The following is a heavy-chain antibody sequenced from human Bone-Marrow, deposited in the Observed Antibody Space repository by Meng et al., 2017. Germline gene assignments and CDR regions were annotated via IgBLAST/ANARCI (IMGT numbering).Heavy chain of an antibody. CDR3: GRVSGTSWSRIYIDY. V-gene: IGHV3-72*01. J-gene: IGHJ4*02. D-gene: IGHD6-13*01. CDR2: TRNKANGYRT. CDR1: GFTFSDHY. Sequence: GGSLRLSCAASGFTFSDHYMDWVRQAPGKGLEWVGRTRNKANGYRTEYAASVKGRFTISRDDSQNSVYLQMNSLKIEDTAVYFGGRVSGTSWSRIYIDYWGQGTLVTVSS.